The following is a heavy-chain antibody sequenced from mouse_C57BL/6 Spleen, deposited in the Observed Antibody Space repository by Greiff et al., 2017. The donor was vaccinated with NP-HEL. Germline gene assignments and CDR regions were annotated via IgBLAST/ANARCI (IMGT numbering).Heavy chain of an antibody. V-gene: IGHV1-81*01. J-gene: IGHJ1*03. CDR2: IYPRSGNT. CDR1: GYTFTSYG. CDR3: SRPDYYGSSYRYFDV. Sequence: VQLQQSGAELARPGASVKLSCKASGYTFTSYGISWVKQRTGQGLEWIGEIYPRSGNTYYNEKFKGKTTLTADKSSSTAYMELRSLTSEDSAVYFWSRPDYYGSSYRYFDVWGTGTTVTGSA. D-gene: IGHD1-1*01.